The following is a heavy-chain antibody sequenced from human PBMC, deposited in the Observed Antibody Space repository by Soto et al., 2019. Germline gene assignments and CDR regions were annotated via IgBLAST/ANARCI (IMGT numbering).Heavy chain of an antibody. Sequence: GGSLRLSCAASGFTFDDYTMHWVRQAPGKGLEWVSLISWDGGSTYYADSVKGRFTISRDNSKNSLYLQMNSLRTEDTALYYCAKDIRGYSGYDWDNAQDYWGQGTLVTVSS. D-gene: IGHD5-12*01. CDR1: GFTFDDYT. J-gene: IGHJ4*02. CDR2: ISWDGGST. V-gene: IGHV3-43*01. CDR3: AKDIRGYSGYDWDNAQDY.